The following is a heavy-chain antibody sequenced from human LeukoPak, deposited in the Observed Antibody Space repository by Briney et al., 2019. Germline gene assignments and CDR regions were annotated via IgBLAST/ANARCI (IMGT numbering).Heavy chain of an antibody. CDR2: ISYDGSNK. D-gene: IGHD2-15*01. CDR3: ASIVVEDNWFDP. Sequence: GRSLRPSCAASGFTFSSYAMHWVRQAPGKGLEWVAVISYDGSNKYYADSVKGRFTISRDNSKNTLYLQMNSLRAEDTAVYYCASIVVEDNWFDPWGQGTLVTVSS. J-gene: IGHJ5*02. CDR1: GFTFSSYA. V-gene: IGHV3-30-3*01.